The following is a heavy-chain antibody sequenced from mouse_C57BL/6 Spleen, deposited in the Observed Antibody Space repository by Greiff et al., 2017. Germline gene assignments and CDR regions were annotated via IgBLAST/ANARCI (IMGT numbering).Heavy chain of an antibody. CDR3: AKSRSNSVGAY. CDR2: ISSGSSTI. V-gene: IGHV5-17*01. Sequence: EVQGVESGGGLVKPGGSLKLSCAASGFTFSDYGMHWVRQAPEKGLEWVAYISSGSSTIYYADTVKGRFTISRDNAKNTVFLQMTSLRAEDTAMYYCAKSRSNSVGAYWGQGTLVTVSA. D-gene: IGHD2-5*01. CDR1: GFTFSDYG. J-gene: IGHJ3*01.